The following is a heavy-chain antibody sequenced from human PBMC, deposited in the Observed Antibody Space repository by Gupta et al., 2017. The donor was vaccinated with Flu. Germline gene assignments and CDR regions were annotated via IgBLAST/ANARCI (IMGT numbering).Heavy chain of an antibody. J-gene: IGHJ2*01. CDR1: GFTFNNNA. D-gene: IGHD4-17*01. CDR3: AKDLRGRPPWYFDL. V-gene: IGHV3-23*01. CDR2: ISSSGGST. Sequence: EVQLLESGGGLVQFGGSLRLSGAASGFTFNNNAMTWVRQAPGKGLEWVSGISSSGGSTYYADSVKGRFTISRDNSKSTLYLQMNSLRAEDTAIYYCAKDLRGRPPWYFDLWGRGTLVTVSS.